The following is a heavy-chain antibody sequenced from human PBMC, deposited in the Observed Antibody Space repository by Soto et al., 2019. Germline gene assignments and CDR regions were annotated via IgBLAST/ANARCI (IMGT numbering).Heavy chain of an antibody. Sequence: GGSLSLSCVASGFAFSSSDMNWVRLAPGKGLEWVSYISSSGSTVYHADSVEGRLTISRDNAKNSLFLQMNSLRAEDTALYYCAREGSYDTMDYWGLGTLVTVSS. CDR1: GFAFSSSD. CDR2: ISSSGSTV. D-gene: IGHD3-22*01. CDR3: AREGSYDTMDY. V-gene: IGHV3-48*03. J-gene: IGHJ4*02.